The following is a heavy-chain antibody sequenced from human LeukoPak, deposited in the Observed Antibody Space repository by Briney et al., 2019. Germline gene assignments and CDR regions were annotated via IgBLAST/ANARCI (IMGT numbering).Heavy chain of an antibody. D-gene: IGHD2-15*01. CDR1: GYSFTSYW. Sequence: GESLKISCKGSGYSFTSYWISWVRQMPGKGLEWMVRIDPSDSYTNYSPSFQGHVTISADKSISTAYLQWSSLKASDTAMYYCARGDCSGGSCYGDFYYGMDVWGKGTTVTVSS. V-gene: IGHV5-10-1*01. CDR2: IDPSDSYT. CDR3: ARGDCSGGSCYGDFYYGMDV. J-gene: IGHJ6*04.